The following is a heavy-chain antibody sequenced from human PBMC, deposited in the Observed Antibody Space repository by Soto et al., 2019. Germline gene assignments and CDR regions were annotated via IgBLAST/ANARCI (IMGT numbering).Heavy chain of an antibody. J-gene: IGHJ6*02. V-gene: IGHV5-10-1*01. CDR3: ARQGGVVVPAGMKSPYYYYYYGMDV. CDR1: GYSFTSYW. CDR2: IDPSDSYT. D-gene: IGHD2-2*01. Sequence: GESLKISCKGSGYSFTSYWISWVRQMPGKGLEWMGRIDPSDSYTNYSPSFQGHVTISADKSISTAYLQWSSLKASDTAMYYCARQGGVVVPAGMKSPYYYYYYGMDVWGQGTTVTVSS.